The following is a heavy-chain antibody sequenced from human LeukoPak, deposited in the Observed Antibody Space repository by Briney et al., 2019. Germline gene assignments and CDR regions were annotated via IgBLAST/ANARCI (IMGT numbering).Heavy chain of an antibody. V-gene: IGHV6-1*01. CDR3: ARDGYSSDFYGMDV. Sequence: SQTLSLTCAISGDSVSSNSAAWDWIRQSPSRGLEWLGRTYYRSRWYNDYAVSVKSRITINPDTSKNQFSLQLNSVTPENTAVYYCARDGYSSDFYGMDVWGQGTKVTVSS. CDR1: GDSVSSNSAA. D-gene: IGHD6-19*01. J-gene: IGHJ6*02. CDR2: TYYRSRWYN.